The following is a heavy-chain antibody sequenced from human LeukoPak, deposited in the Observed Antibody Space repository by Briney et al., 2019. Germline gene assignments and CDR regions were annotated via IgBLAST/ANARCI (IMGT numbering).Heavy chain of an antibody. CDR3: ASCLFDYYYFDQ. CDR2: IYHSGTT. Sequence: SQTLSLTCAVSGDSITSHNWWSWVRQSPGKGLEWIGEIYHSGTTNYSPSLKSRVTISVDKSKNQLSLRLTSVTAADTAVYFCASCLFDYYYFDQWGQGTLVTVSS. V-gene: IGHV4-4*02. CDR1: GDSITSHNW. J-gene: IGHJ4*02. D-gene: IGHD3-10*01.